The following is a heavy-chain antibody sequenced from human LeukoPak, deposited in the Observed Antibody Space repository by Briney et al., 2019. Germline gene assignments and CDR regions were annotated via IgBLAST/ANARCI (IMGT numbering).Heavy chain of an antibody. D-gene: IGHD3-22*01. CDR1: GGSISSYY. Sequence: TSETLSLTCTVSGGSISSYYWSWIRQPPGKGLEWIGYIYYSGSTNYNPSLKSRVTISVDTSKNQFSLKLSSVTAADTAVYCCARVPPYYYDSSGYNPEPRYWYFDLWGRGTLVTVSS. V-gene: IGHV4-59*01. CDR2: IYYSGST. CDR3: ARVPPYYYDSSGYNPEPRYWYFDL. J-gene: IGHJ2*01.